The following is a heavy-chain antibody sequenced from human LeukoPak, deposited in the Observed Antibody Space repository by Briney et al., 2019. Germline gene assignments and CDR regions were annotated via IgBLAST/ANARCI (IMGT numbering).Heavy chain of an antibody. J-gene: IGHJ3*02. CDR1: GFTFRSYR. V-gene: IGHV3-7*04. CDR2: IKQGESER. CDR3: ARGDNSAFDI. D-gene: IGHD3-22*01. Sequence: GGSLGLSCAASGFTFRSYRMNWVRQAPGKGLEWVASIKQGESERYYVDSANGRFTISRDNAKNSLYLQMNSLRAEDTAVYYCARGDNSAFDIWGQGTMVTVSS.